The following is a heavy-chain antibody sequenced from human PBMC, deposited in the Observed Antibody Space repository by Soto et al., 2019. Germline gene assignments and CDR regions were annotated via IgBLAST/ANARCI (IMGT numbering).Heavy chain of an antibody. V-gene: IGHV1-69*13. Sequence: GASVKVSCKASGYTFTSYGISWVRQAPGQGLEWMGWISAFNGTANYAQKFQGRVTITADESTSTAYMELSSLRSEDTAVYYCARVPSGWNLKYYFNYWGQGTLVTVSS. D-gene: IGHD1-7*01. CDR1: GYTFTSYG. CDR2: ISAFNGTA. J-gene: IGHJ4*02. CDR3: ARVPSGWNLKYYFNY.